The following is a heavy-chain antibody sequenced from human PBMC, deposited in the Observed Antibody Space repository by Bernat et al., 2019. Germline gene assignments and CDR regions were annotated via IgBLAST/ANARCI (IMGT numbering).Heavy chain of an antibody. J-gene: IGHJ4*02. Sequence: EVQLVESGGGLVKPGGSLRLSCAASGFTFSSYSMNWVRQAPGKGLEWVSSLSSSSRYIYYADSVKGRFTISRDNAKNSLYLQMNSLKAEDTAVYYCARDKGSSGWSGFDSWGQGTLVTVSS. D-gene: IGHD6-19*01. CDR3: ARDKGSSGWSGFDS. CDR2: LSSSSRYI. CDR1: GFTFSSYS. V-gene: IGHV3-21*01.